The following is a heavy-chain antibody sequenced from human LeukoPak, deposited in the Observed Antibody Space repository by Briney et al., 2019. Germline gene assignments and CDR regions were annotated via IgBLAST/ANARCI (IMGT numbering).Heavy chain of an antibody. CDR3: ARQGQYYDFWSGYVNWFDP. CDR1: GGSISSYY. CDR2: IYHSGST. V-gene: IGHV4-59*08. J-gene: IGHJ5*02. Sequence: PSETLSLTCTVSGGSISSYYWSWIRQPPGKGLEWIGSIYHSGSTYYNPSLKSRVTISVDTSKNQFSLKLSSVTAADTAVYYCARQGQYYDFWSGYVNWFDPWGQGTLVTVSS. D-gene: IGHD3-3*01.